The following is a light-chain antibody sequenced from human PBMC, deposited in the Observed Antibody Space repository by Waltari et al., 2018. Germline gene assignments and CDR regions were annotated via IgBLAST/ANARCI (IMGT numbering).Light chain of an antibody. CDR3: SSYTSNNIWV. Sequence: QSALTQPASVYGSTGQSITISCTGTSSDVGGYNYVSWYQQHPGKAPKFMIYDVSQRPSGVSNRFSGSKSGNTASLTISGLQAEDEADYYCSSYTSNNIWVFGGGTKLTVL. CDR1: SSDVGGYNY. J-gene: IGLJ3*02. CDR2: DVS. V-gene: IGLV2-14*01.